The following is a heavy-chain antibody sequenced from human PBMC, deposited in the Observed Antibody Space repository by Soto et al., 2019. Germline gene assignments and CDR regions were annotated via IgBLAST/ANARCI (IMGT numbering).Heavy chain of an antibody. D-gene: IGHD2-15*01. J-gene: IGHJ4*02. V-gene: IGHV1-69*13. CDR3: ARGHIYCSGGSCHRPIDY. CDR2: IIPIFGTA. Sequence: SVKVSCKASGGTFSSYAISWVRQAPGQGLEWMGGIIPIFGTANYAQKFQGRVTITADESTSTAYMELSSLRSEDTAVYYCARGHIYCSGGSCHRPIDYWGQGTLVTVSS. CDR1: GGTFSSYA.